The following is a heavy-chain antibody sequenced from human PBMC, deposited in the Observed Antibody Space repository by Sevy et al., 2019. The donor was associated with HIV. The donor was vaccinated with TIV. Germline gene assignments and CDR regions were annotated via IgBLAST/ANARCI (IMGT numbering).Heavy chain of an antibody. CDR1: GFTFSSYS. D-gene: IGHD6-13*01. J-gene: IGHJ4*02. CDR2: ISSSSSYI. CDR3: ARDGGAAAGTTVPMYYFDY. Sequence: GGSLRLSCAASGFTFSSYSMNWVRQAPGKGLEWVSSISSSSSYIYYADSVKGRFTISRDNAKNSLYLQMNGLRAEDTAVYYCARDGGAAAGTTVPMYYFDYWGQGTLVTVSS. V-gene: IGHV3-21*01.